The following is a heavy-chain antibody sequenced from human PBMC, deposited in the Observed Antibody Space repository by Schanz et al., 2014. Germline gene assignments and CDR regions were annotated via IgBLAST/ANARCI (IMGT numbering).Heavy chain of an antibody. D-gene: IGHD3-9*01. CDR2: ISVYNHNK. V-gene: IGHV1-18*01. CDR3: ARDAADFYDILTEEDY. Sequence: QIQLVQSGPEVKKPGATVKVSCKASGYIFINSGISWVRQAPGQGLEWMGWISVYNHNKEYDQKLQGRVTMTTDTSTSTAYMALRSLRSDDTAVYYGARDAADFYDILTEEDYWGQGTLVTVSS. CDR1: GYIFINSG. J-gene: IGHJ4*02.